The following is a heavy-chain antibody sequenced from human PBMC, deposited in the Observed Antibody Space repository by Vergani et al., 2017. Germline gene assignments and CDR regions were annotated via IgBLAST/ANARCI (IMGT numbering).Heavy chain of an antibody. V-gene: IGHV1-69*01. CDR3: ASPLGDGYNDQTSHSTGDYYYGMDV. Sequence: QVQLVQSGAEVKKPGSSVKVSCKASGGTFSSYAISWVRQAPGQGLEWMGGIIPSFGTANYAQKFKGRVTITADESTSTAYMELSSLRSEDTAVYYCASPLGDGYNDQTSHSTGDYYYGMDVWGQGTTVTVSS. CDR1: GGTFSSYA. CDR2: IIPSFGTA. D-gene: IGHD5-24*01. J-gene: IGHJ6*02.